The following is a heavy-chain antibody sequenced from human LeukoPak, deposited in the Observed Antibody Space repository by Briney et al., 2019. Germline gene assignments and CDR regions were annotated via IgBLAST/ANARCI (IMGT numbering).Heavy chain of an antibody. D-gene: IGHD2-21*02. CDR2: IYYSGST. Sequence: SETLSLTCTVSGGSISSYYWSWIRQPQGKGLEWIGHIYYSGSTNYNPSLKSRVTISVDTSKNQFSLKLSSVTAADTAVYYCARVPLSCGGDCYSEAFYFDYWGQGTLVTVSS. CDR1: GGSISSYY. CDR3: ARVPLSCGGDCYSEAFYFDY. J-gene: IGHJ4*02. V-gene: IGHV4-59*01.